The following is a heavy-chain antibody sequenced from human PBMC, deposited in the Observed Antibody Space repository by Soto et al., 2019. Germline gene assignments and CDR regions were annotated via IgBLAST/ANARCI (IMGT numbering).Heavy chain of an antibody. J-gene: IGHJ4*02. CDR1: GGTFSSYA. Sequence: QVQLVQSGAEVKKPGSSVKVSCKASGGTFSSYAISWVRQAPGQGLEWMGGIIPIFGTANYAQKFQGRVTITADESTSTAYMGLSSLRSEDTAVYYCARDTYDYVWGSYRLLDYWGQGTLVTVSS. D-gene: IGHD3-16*02. CDR2: IIPIFGTA. CDR3: ARDTYDYVWGSYRLLDY. V-gene: IGHV1-69*01.